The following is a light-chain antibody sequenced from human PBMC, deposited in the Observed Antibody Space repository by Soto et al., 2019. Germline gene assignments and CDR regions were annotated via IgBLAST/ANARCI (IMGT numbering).Light chain of an antibody. CDR1: QRVTSN. CDR3: QHYNNWPRT. Sequence: TQSPATLSLSPGERAILSCRASQRVTSNLAWYQQKPGQSPRLLIYGMSIRATGVPDRFSGSGSGTEFTLTISNLQSADFAVYFCQHYNNWPRTFGGGTKVDTK. CDR2: GMS. J-gene: IGKJ4*01. V-gene: IGKV3-15*01.